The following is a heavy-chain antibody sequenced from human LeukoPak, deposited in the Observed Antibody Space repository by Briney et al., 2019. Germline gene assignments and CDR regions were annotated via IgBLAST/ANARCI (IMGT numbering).Heavy chain of an antibody. V-gene: IGHV1-18*01. D-gene: IGHD2-15*01. Sequence: ASVKVSCKASGYTFTTLGISWVRQAPGQGLEWMGWINTYNDNTKYAQKFQDRITVTADTSTSTVYMDLSSLGSDDTAVYYCAREYCLSGKCWDPDYWGQGTLVTVSS. J-gene: IGHJ4*02. CDR1: GYTFTTLG. CDR3: AREYCLSGKCWDPDY. CDR2: INTYNDNT.